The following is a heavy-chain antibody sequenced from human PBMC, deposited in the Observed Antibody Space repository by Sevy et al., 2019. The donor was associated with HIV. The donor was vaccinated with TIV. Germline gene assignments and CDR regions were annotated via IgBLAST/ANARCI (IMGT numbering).Heavy chain of an antibody. D-gene: IGHD2-21*02. J-gene: IGHJ4*02. CDR2: ISSSSRTI. Sequence: GGSLRLSCAASGFTFSSYSMNWVRQAPGKGLEWVSYISSSSRTIYYADSVKGRFTISRDNAKNSLYLQMNSLRAEDTAVYYCARALGLLLTHDYWGQGTLVTVSS. CDR3: ARALGLLLTHDY. V-gene: IGHV3-48*01. CDR1: GFTFSSYS.